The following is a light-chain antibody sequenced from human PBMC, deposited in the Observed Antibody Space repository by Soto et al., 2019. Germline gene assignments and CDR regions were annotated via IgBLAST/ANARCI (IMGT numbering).Light chain of an antibody. CDR3: SPYPRSRPYV. CDR1: SSDVGGYNY. Sequence: QSALTQPASVSGSPGQSITISCTGTSSDVGGYNYVSWYQQQSGKAPKLMIHEVSNRPSGVSSRFSGSKSGNTASLTISGPQAEYEADYYCSPYPRSRPYVFGTGPKLTVL. CDR2: EVS. V-gene: IGLV2-14*01. J-gene: IGLJ1*01.